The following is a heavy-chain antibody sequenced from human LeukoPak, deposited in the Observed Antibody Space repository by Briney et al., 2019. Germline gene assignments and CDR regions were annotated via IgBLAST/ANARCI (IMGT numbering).Heavy chain of an antibody. D-gene: IGHD2-15*01. CDR2: MNPSSGNT. CDR1: GYTFTRYD. CDR3: ARGRYCSSGVNCYVGGYFDY. V-gene: IGHV1-8*01. Sequence: ASVNVSCKASGYTFTRYDINWVRQATGQGLEWMGWMNPSSGNTGYAQKFQGRVTMTRNTSISTAYMELSSLRSEGTAVYYCARGRYCSSGVNCYVGGYFDYWGQGTLVTVSS. J-gene: IGHJ4*02.